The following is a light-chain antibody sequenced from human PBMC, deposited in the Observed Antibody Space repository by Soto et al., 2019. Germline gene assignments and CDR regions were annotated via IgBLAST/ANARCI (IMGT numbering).Light chain of an antibody. J-gene: IGKJ3*01. CDR2: DAS. CDR1: QSVSSY. CDR3: QQRSNKEV. V-gene: IGKV3-11*01. Sequence: EIVLTQSPATLSLSPGERATLSCRASQSVSSYLAWYQQKPGQAPRLLIYDASNKATGIPARFSGSGSGTDFTLTISSLEPEDFAVYYCQQRSNKEVFGPGTKVDIK.